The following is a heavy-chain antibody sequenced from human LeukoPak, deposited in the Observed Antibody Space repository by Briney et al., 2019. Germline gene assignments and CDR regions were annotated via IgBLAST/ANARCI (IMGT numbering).Heavy chain of an antibody. V-gene: IGHV3-66*02. D-gene: IGHD2-2*01. CDR3: ASRSTSCYYYYYGMDV. CDR1: GFTVSSNY. Sequence: PGGSLRLSCAASGFTVSSNYMSWVRQAPGKGLEWVSVIYSGGSTYYADSVKGRFTISRDNSKNTLYLQMNSLRAEDTAVYYCASRSTSCYYYYYGMDVWGQGTTVTVSS. J-gene: IGHJ6*02. CDR2: IYSGGST.